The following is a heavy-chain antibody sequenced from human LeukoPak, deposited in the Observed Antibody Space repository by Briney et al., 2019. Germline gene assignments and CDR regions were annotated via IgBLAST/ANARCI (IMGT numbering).Heavy chain of an antibody. D-gene: IGHD3-16*01. J-gene: IGHJ4*02. CDR2: ISGSGGGS. V-gene: IGHV3-23*01. CDR1: GFTFSNYA. Sequence: PGGSLRLSCAGSGFTFSNYAMTWVRQAPGKGLEWVSGISGSGGGSYYTDSVKGRFTISRDNSKNTLYLQMNSLRAEDTAVYYCAKDSENSYTYYFDYWGQGTLVTVSS. CDR3: AKDSENSYTYYFDY.